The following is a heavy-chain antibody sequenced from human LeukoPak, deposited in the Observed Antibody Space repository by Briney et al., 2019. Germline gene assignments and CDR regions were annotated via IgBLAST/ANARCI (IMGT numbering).Heavy chain of an antibody. Sequence: PGGSLRLSCVASGFTISDYWMSWVRQAPGKGLEWVANIKQDGSGTFYVDSVKGRFAISRDSAKNSLYLQMNSLRVEDTAVYYCARDLFDYWGRGTLVTVSS. J-gene: IGHJ4*02. CDR2: IKQDGSGT. CDR1: GFTISDYW. CDR3: ARDLFDY. V-gene: IGHV3-7*01.